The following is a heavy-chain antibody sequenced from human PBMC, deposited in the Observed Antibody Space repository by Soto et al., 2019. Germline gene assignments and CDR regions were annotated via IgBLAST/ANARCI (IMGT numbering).Heavy chain of an antibody. D-gene: IGHD6-13*01. CDR2: ISSSSSTI. V-gene: IGHV3-48*01. CDR1: GFTFSSYA. J-gene: IGHJ5*02. CDR3: ARGALGSRPHGWFDP. Sequence: GGSLRLSCAASGFTFSSYAMSWVRQAPGKGLEWVSYISSSSSTIYYADSVKGRFTISRDNAKNSLYLQMNSLRAEDTAVYYCARGALGSRPHGWFDPWGQGTLVTVSS.